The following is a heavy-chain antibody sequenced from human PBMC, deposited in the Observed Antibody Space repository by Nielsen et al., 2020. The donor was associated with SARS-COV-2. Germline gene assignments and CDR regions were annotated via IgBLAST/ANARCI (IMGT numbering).Heavy chain of an antibody. CDR1: GFTFDDYA. CDR3: ATGAAAGTGNYYYGMDV. J-gene: IGHJ6*02. CDR2: ISWNSGSI. D-gene: IGHD6-13*01. V-gene: IGHV3-9*01. Sequence: GGSLRLSCAASGFTFDDYAMHWVRQAPGKGLEWVSGISWNSGSIGYADSVKGRFTTSRDNAKNSLYLQMNSLRAEDTALYYCATGAAAGTGNYYYGMDVWGQGTTVTVSS.